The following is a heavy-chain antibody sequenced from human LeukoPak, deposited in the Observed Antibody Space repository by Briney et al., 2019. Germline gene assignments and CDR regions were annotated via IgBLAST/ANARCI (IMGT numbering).Heavy chain of an antibody. CDR1: GDSISDSY. D-gene: IGHD3-22*01. Sequence: SETLSLTCTVSGDSISDSYWSWIRQAPGKGLEWIGYLYDSGTTKYNPSLKTRVTISVDTSKNRFSLKLSSVTAADTAVYYCARLESGVLGDPYYYDTTGYYSRGYFDYWGQGALVTVSS. CDR3: ARLESGVLGDPYYYDTTGYYSRGYFDY. CDR2: LYDSGTT. V-gene: IGHV4-59*08. J-gene: IGHJ4*02.